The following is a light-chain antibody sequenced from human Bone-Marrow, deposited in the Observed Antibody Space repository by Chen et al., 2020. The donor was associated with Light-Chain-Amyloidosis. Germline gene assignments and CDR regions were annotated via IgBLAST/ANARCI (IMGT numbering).Light chain of an antibody. CDR3: QQSYSSPLT. Sequence: DIQMTQSPSSLVSSVGDRVTITWCASQSISSYLNWYQLKSGNAPKPLIYATSSLQSGVPPRFSGSGSGTAFTLTISSLQPEDFATYYCQQSYSSPLTFGGGTKVEI. V-gene: IGKV1-39*01. CDR1: QSISSY. J-gene: IGKJ4*01. CDR2: ATS.